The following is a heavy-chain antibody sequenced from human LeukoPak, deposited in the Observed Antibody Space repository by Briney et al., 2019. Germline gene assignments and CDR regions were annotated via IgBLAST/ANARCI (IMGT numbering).Heavy chain of an antibody. CDR1: GYTFNSYG. CDR3: ARDYDFWGGYQMFDY. Sequence: GASVKVSCKTSGYTFNSYGISWVRQAPGQGLEWMGWISTYHNTTNYPQKFQGRIAMTTETSTSTVYMELTSLTSDDTAVYYCARDYDFWGGYQMFDYWGQGTLVTVSS. V-gene: IGHV1-18*01. J-gene: IGHJ4*02. CDR2: ISTYHNTT. D-gene: IGHD3-3*01.